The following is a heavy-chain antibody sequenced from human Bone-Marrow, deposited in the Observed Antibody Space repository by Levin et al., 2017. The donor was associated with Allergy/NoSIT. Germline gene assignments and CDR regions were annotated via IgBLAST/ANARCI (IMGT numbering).Heavy chain of an antibody. J-gene: IGHJ4*02. CDR3: VEAPMVRGVITDFDY. CDR1: GFTFSSYA. D-gene: IGHD3-10*01. V-gene: IGHV3-23*01. CDR2: ITGSGGKT. Sequence: PGGSLRLSCVASGFTFSSYAMSWVRQAPGKGLEWVSAITGSGGKTYYADSVKGRFIISRDNSKNTLYLQENSLRAEATAIYYCVEAPMVRGVITDFDYWGQGTLVTVSS.